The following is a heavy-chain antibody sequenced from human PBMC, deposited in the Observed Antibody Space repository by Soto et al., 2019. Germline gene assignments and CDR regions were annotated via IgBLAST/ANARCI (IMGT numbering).Heavy chain of an antibody. J-gene: IGHJ4*02. Sequence: PSETLSLTCTVSGGSISSSSYYWGWIRQPPGKGLEWIGSIYYSGSTYYNPSLKSRVTISVDTSKNQFSLKLSSVTAADTAVYYCASHGGSSWSNYFEYWGQGTLVTVSS. CDR3: ASHGGSSWSNYFEY. D-gene: IGHD6-13*01. CDR1: GGSISSSSYY. V-gene: IGHV4-39*01. CDR2: IYYSGST.